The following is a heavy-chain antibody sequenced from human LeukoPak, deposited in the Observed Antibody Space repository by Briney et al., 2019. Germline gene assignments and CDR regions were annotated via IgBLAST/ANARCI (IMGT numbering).Heavy chain of an antibody. CDR3: ARRQGTTLNFDY. V-gene: IGHV1-69*04. CDR1: GGTFTSYA. CDR2: LIPILGIA. Sequence: SVKVSCKASGGTFTSYAISWVRQAPGQGLEWMGRLIPILGIANYAQKFQDRVTMTTDTSTSTAYMELRSLRSDDTAVYYCARRQGTTLNFDYWGQGTLVTVSS. J-gene: IGHJ4*02. D-gene: IGHD1-1*01.